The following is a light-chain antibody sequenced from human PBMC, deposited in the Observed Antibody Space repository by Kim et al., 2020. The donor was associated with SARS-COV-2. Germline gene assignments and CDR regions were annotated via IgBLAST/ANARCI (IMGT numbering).Light chain of an antibody. CDR1: QSISSH. Sequence: DIQMTQSPSSLSASVGDRVTITCRTTQSISSHLNWYQQKPGRAPKLLISAASTLQGGVPSRFSGSGSETDFTLTISSLQPDDFATYYCQQSNSYSLTFGGGTKVDIK. CDR3: QQSNSYSLT. V-gene: IGKV1-39*01. J-gene: IGKJ4*01. CDR2: AAS.